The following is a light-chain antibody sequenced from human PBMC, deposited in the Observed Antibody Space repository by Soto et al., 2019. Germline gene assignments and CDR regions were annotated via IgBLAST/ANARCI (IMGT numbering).Light chain of an antibody. CDR1: QSIGRN. J-gene: IGKJ3*01. CDR2: GAS. Sequence: IRTTQSPASLSVTPGERATLSCRASQSIGRNLVWCQQKPGQAPRLLIYGASNRATGIPDRFSGSGSGTDFTLTIYRLEPEDIALYYCQHYDNSFPFGPGTKVDIK. CDR3: QHYDNSFP. V-gene: IGKV3D-15*01.